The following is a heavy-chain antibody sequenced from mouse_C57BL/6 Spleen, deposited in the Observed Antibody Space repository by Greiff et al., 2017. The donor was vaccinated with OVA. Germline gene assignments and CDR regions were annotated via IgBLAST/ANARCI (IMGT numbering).Heavy chain of an antibody. CDR2: IYPSDSET. CDR1: GYTFTSYW. CDR3: AREGDYDYDRAWFAY. J-gene: IGHJ3*01. D-gene: IGHD2-4*01. Sequence: VQLQQPGAELVRPGSSVKLSCKASGYTFTSYWMDWVKQRPGQGLEWIGNIYPSDSETHYNQKFKDKATLTVDKSSSTAYMQLSSLTSEDSAVYYCAREGDYDYDRAWFAYWGQGTLVTVSA. V-gene: IGHV1-61*01.